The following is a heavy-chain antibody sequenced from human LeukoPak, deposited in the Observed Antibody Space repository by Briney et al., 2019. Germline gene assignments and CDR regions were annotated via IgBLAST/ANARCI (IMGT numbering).Heavy chain of an antibody. CDR3: ARGYSSSSFDN. D-gene: IGHD6-6*01. J-gene: IGHJ4*02. CDR2: MYNSGSI. V-gene: IGHV4-59*08. CDR1: GVSISSYY. Sequence: PSETLSLTCTVSGVSISSYYWSWIRQPPGKGLEWIAYMYNSGSINYNPSLKSRVTISVDTSKNLFSLKLSSLTAADTAVYYCARGYSSSSFDNWGQGTLVTVSS.